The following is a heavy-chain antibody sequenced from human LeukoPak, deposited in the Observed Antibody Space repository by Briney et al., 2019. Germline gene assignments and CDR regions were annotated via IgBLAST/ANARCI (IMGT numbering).Heavy chain of an antibody. V-gene: IGHV4-39*07. D-gene: IGHD3-10*01. CDR1: GDSVSSSSYY. Sequence: TSETLSLTCTVSGDSVSSSSYYWGWIRQPPGKGLEWIGSIYYSGTTSYNPSLKSRVTTSVDTSKNQFSLKLSSVTAADTAVYYCASPRVYAFDIWGQGTMVTVSS. CDR3: ASPRVYAFDI. CDR2: IYYSGTT. J-gene: IGHJ3*02.